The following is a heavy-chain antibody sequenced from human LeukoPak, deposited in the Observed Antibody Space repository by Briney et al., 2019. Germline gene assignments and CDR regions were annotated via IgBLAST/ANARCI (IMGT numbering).Heavy chain of an antibody. CDR3: ARVDASSLAVHY. CDR2: INPNSGGT. Sequence: ASVQVSCKTSGYTFTGYFLNWVRQAPAQGLEWMGRINPNSGGTNCGQKFQDRVTLTRDTSIATAYMELTGLTSDDTAVYYCARVDASSLAVHYWGQGTLVTVSS. V-gene: IGHV1-2*02. D-gene: IGHD6-19*01. CDR1: GYTFTGYF. J-gene: IGHJ4*02.